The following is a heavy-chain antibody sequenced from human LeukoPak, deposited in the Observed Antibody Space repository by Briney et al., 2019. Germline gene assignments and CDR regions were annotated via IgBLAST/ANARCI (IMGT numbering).Heavy chain of an antibody. Sequence: PGESLKISCKGSGYSFTSYWIGWVRQLPGKGLEWMGIIYPGDSDTRYSPSFQGQVTISADKSISTAYLQWSSLKASDTAMYYCARRGYDYYYYYYMDVWGKGTTVTVSS. D-gene: IGHD5-12*01. V-gene: IGHV5-51*01. CDR3: ARRGYDYYYYYYMDV. CDR1: GYSFTSYW. CDR2: IYPGDSDT. J-gene: IGHJ6*03.